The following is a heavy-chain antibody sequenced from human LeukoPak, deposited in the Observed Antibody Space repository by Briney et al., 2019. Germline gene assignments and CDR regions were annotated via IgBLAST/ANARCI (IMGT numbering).Heavy chain of an antibody. CDR1: GGSISGYS. J-gene: IGHJ5*02. D-gene: IGHD3-10*01. CDR3: ARGHLGLSP. V-gene: IGHV4-59*01. Sequence: KPSETLFLTCTVSGGSISGYSWTWIRQPPGQGLEWIGYFHNSRTTSYNPSLTGRVIISVDTAMDQISLKLNSVTAADTAVYYCARGHLGLSPWGQGTLVTVSS. CDR2: FHNSRTT.